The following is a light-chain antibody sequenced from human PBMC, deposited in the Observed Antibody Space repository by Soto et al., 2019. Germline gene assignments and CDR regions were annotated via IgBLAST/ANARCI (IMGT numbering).Light chain of an antibody. V-gene: IGLV2-14*01. CDR3: ASYTSSRTWV. CDR2: EVS. J-gene: IGLJ3*02. CDR1: SSDVGVYDY. Sequence: QSVLTQPASVSGSPGQSITVSCTGTSSDVGVYDYVSWYQQHPGKAPKLIIYEVSDRPSGVSNRFSGSKSGNTASLTISGLQAEDEADYDCASYTSSRTWVFGGGTKLTVL.